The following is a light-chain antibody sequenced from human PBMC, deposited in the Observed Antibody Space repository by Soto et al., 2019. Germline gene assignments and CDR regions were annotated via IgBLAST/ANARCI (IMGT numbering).Light chain of an antibody. CDR3: TRYNYWPEYT. V-gene: IGKV3-15*01. CDR1: QSICNR. CDR2: GAS. J-gene: IGKJ2*01. Sequence: EVVMTQSPATLSVSPGAVATLSCRASQSICNRLAWYQQKPGQTPRLLIYGASTRVTGVPARFSGSGSGTDFTLTITSMQSEDFEVYYCTRYNYWPEYTFGQGTKLDIK.